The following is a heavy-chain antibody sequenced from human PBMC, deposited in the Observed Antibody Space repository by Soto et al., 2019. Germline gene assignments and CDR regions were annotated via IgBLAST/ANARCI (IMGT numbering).Heavy chain of an antibody. D-gene: IGHD3-10*01. V-gene: IGHV1-69*02. Sequence: QVQLVQSGSEVKNPGSSVKVSCRASGGSLSSYPITWVRQAPGQGLEWMGRIIPIVGLTNYAQKFQGRVTITAVKSTSTAYTELSSLRSDDTAVYYCARPTGGHDSGRNYMDVWGKGSTVIVSS. CDR3: ARPTGGHDSGRNYMDV. CDR2: IIPIVGLT. J-gene: IGHJ6*03. CDR1: GGSLSSYP.